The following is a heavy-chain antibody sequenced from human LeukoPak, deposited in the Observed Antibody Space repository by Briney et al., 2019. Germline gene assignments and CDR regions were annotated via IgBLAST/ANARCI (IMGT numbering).Heavy chain of an antibody. CDR1: GGSISSGGYY. CDR2: IYHSGST. CDR3: ARVGRILTGNYIQSPIDY. D-gene: IGHD3-9*01. J-gene: IGHJ4*02. V-gene: IGHV4-30-2*01. Sequence: PSQTLSLTCTVSGGSISSGGYYWSWIRQPPGKGLEWIGYIYHSGSTYYNPSLKSRVTISVDRSKNQFSLKLSSVSAADTAVYYCARVGRILTGNYIQSPIDYWGQGTLVTVSS.